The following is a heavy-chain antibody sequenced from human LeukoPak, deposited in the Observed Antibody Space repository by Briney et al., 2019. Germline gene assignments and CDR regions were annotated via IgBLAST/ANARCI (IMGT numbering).Heavy chain of an antibody. Sequence: GASVKVSCRASGYTFTGYYMSWVRQAPGQGLEWMGWINPDSGGTHYAQNFQGWVTMTRDTSISTAYMELSSLRSEDTAVYYCARGGWRAGLDYWGQGTLVTVSS. V-gene: IGHV1-2*04. D-gene: IGHD6-13*01. CDR1: GYTFTGYY. CDR2: INPDSGGT. J-gene: IGHJ4*02. CDR3: ARGGWRAGLDY.